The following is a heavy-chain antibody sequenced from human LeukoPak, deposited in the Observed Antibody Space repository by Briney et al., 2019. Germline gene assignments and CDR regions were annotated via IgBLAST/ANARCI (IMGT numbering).Heavy chain of an antibody. J-gene: IGHJ3*02. CDR1: GFTVSSNY. D-gene: IGHD4-17*01. CDR3: ARGGDYGDYEVAFDI. CDR2: IYSGGST. V-gene: IGHV3-66*01. Sequence: GGSLRLSCAASGFTVSSNYMSWVRQAPGKGLEWVSVIYSGGSTYYADSVKGRFTISRDNSKNTLYLQMNSLRAEDTAVYYCARGGDYGDYEVAFDIWGQGTMVTVSS.